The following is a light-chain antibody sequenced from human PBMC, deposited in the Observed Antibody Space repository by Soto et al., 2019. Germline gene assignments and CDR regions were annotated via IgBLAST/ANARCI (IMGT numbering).Light chain of an antibody. CDR1: QSISNW. CDR3: HSRA. CDR2: KAS. Sequence: DIQMTQSPSTLSASVGARLTITCRARQSISNWLAWYQQRPGKAPKLLIYKASTLESGVPSRFSGSGSETESTLTISRLQPNDFATYFCHSRAFGQGTRLEIK. V-gene: IGKV1-5*03. J-gene: IGKJ5*01.